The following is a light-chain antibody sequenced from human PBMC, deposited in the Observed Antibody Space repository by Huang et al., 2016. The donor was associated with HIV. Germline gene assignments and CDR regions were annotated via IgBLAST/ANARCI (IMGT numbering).Light chain of an antibody. Sequence: DIQMTQSPFSLSASIGDRVTITCRASQPISNSLAWYQQKPGQAPKLLLYAASRLKSGVPSRFSGSGSGTTYNLTISSLRPEDFSTYCCQQYFTTPPWTFGQGTKLEIK. V-gene: IGKV1-NL1*01. CDR1: QPISNS. CDR3: QQYFTTPPWT. J-gene: IGKJ2*01. CDR2: AAS.